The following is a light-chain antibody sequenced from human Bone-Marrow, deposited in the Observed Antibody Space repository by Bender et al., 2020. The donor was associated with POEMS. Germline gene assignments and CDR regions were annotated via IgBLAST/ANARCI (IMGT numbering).Light chain of an antibody. J-gene: IGLJ2*01. V-gene: IGLV2-23*02. CDR2: DAT. CDR1: NTDIGDSDL. Sequence: QSALTQPASVSGSPGQSITISCTGSNTDIGDSDLVSWYQQHPGKAPRLLIYDATKRPSGVPNRFSGSKSGNTASLTISGLQAEDEADYYCCSYAGTRSFDVFGGGTHLTVL. CDR3: CSYAGTRSFDV.